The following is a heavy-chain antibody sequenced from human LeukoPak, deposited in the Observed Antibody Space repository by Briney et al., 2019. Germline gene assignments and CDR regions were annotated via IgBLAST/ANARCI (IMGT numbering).Heavy chain of an antibody. V-gene: IGHV4-59*01. CDR2: IYYSGST. J-gene: IGHJ6*02. CDR3: ARDRSWLVPSGMDV. D-gene: IGHD6-19*01. Sequence: SETLSLTCAVSGGSISSYYWSWIRQPPGKGLEWIGYIYYSGSTNYNPSLKSRVTISVDTSKDQFSLKLSSVTAADTAVDYCARDRSWLVPSGMDVWGQGTTVTVSS. CDR1: GGSISSYY.